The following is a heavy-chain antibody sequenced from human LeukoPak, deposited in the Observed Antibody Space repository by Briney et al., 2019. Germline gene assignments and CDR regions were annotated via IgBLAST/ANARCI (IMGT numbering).Heavy chain of an antibody. D-gene: IGHD1-26*01. Sequence: PGGSLRLSCAASGFTFSSYAMSWVRQAPGKGLEWVSYISSSGTIYYADSVKGRFTISRDNAKNSLYLQMNSLRAEDTAVYYCAATLLDYWGQGTLVTVSS. J-gene: IGHJ4*02. CDR3: AATLLDY. CDR1: GFTFSSYA. CDR2: ISSSGTI. V-gene: IGHV3-48*04.